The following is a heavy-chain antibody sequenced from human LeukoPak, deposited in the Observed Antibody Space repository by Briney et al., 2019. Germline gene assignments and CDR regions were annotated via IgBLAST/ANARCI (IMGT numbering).Heavy chain of an antibody. V-gene: IGHV1-2*02. D-gene: IGHD3-3*01. CDR1: GYTFIENY. CDR2: INPHTGAA. Sequence: ASVKVSCKVSGYTFIENYIHWVRQAPGQGPEWMGLINPHTGAANYSQKFQGRVTMTRDTSISTAYMHLTRLKFDDTAVYYCARGKSGYSPWGQGTPVTVSS. J-gene: IGHJ4*02. CDR3: ARGKSGYSP.